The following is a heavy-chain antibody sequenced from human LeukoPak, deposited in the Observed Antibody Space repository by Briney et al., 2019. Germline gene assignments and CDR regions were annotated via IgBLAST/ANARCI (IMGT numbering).Heavy chain of an antibody. Sequence: GSLRLSCAASGFTVSSNYMSWVRQPPGKGLEWIGEINQSGSTKYNPSLKSRVTISIDTSKNQFLLKLNSVTAADTAVYYCATVSSERWPQFPNWGQGTLVTVSS. CDR1: GFTVSSNY. V-gene: IGHV4-34*08. CDR2: INQSGST. D-gene: IGHD5-24*01. J-gene: IGHJ4*02. CDR3: ATVSSERWPQFPN.